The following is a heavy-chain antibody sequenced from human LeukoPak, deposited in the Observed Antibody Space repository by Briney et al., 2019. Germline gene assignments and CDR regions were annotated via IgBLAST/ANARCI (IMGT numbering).Heavy chain of an antibody. Sequence: PSETLSLTCTVSGGSISSSSYYWGWIRQPPGKGLEWIGSIYYSGSTYYNPSLKSRVTISVDTSKNQFSLKLSSVTAADTAVYYCASLPRYSGYGQQADAFDIWGQGTMVTVSS. CDR1: GGSISSSSYY. V-gene: IGHV4-39*01. CDR2: IYYSGST. J-gene: IGHJ3*02. CDR3: ASLPRYSGYGQQADAFDI. D-gene: IGHD5-12*01.